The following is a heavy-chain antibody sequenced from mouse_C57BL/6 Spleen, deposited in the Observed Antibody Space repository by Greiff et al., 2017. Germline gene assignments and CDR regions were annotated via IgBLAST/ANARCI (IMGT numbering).Heavy chain of an antibody. V-gene: IGHV6-3*01. Sequence: EVKVEESGGGLVQPGGSMKLSCVASGFTFSNYWMNWVRQSPEKGLEWVAQIRLKSDNYATHYAESVKGRFTISRDDSKSSVYLQMNNLRAEDTGIYYCTVLITTVVAPYWGQGTTLTVSS. D-gene: IGHD1-1*01. CDR2: IRLKSDNYAT. CDR1: GFTFSNYW. CDR3: TVLITTVVAPY. J-gene: IGHJ2*01.